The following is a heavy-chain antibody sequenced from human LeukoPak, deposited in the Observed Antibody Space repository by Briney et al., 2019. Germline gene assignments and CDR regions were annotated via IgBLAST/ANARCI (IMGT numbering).Heavy chain of an antibody. CDR1: GASISSGSYS. Sequence: PSETLSLTCTVSGASISSGSYSWSWIRQPAGKGLEWIGRIYTSGSTNFNPSLQSRVTISVDTSKNQFSLNLSSVTAADTAVYYCARVTDVWGKGTTVTVSS. CDR2: IYTSGST. V-gene: IGHV4-61*02. CDR3: ARVTDV. J-gene: IGHJ6*04.